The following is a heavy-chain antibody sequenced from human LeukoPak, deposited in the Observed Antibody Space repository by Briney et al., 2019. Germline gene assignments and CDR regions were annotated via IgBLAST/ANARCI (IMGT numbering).Heavy chain of an antibody. V-gene: IGHV3-20*04. Sequence: GGSLRLSCAASGFTFDDYGMSWVRQAPGKGLEWVSGINWNGGSAGYADSVKGRFTISRDNAKNSLYLQMNSLRVEDTAVYYCARVAVAGTLLYYYMDVWGKGTTVTISS. CDR1: GFTFDDYG. D-gene: IGHD6-19*01. CDR3: ARVAVAGTLLYYYMDV. J-gene: IGHJ6*03. CDR2: INWNGGSA.